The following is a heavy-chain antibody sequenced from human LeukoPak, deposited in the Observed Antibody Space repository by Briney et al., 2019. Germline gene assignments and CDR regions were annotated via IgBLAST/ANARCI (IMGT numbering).Heavy chain of an antibody. D-gene: IGHD2-8*02. V-gene: IGHV4-4*02. Sequence: PSETLSLTCTVSGDSISNSFSWSWVRQPPGKGLDWIGEISHTGSTKYNPSLKNRVTISRDSSKNQFSLKLNSVTAADTATYYCTRSAGWWSLDYWGQGALVTVSS. CDR2: ISHTGST. CDR1: GDSISNSFS. CDR3: TRSAGWWSLDY. J-gene: IGHJ4*02.